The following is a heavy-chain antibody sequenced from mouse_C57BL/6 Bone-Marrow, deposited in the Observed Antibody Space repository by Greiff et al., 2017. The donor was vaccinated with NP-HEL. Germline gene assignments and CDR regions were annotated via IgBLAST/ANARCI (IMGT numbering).Heavy chain of an antibody. D-gene: IGHD1-1*01. CDR3: AREAYYYGGAY. CDR1: GFTFSSYG. V-gene: IGHV5-6*01. CDR2: ISSGGSYT. Sequence: EVQVVESGGDLVKPGGSLKLSCAASGFTFSSYGMSWVRQTPDKRLEWVATISSGGSYTYYPDSVKGRFTISRDNAKNTLYLQMSSLKSEDTAMYYCAREAYYYGGAYWGQGTLVTVSA. J-gene: IGHJ3*01.